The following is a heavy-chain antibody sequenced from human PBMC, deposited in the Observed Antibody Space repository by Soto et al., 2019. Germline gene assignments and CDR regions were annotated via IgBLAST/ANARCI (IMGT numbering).Heavy chain of an antibody. CDR3: AKLLIGYCSGHACGDY. CDR2: ISYDSANK. J-gene: IGHJ4*02. V-gene: IGHV3-30*18. D-gene: IGHD2-15*01. CDR1: GFTFSYG. Sequence: VQLLESGGGLIQPGGSLRLSCAASGFTFSYGIHWLRQAPGKGLEWVAYISYDSANKFYGDSVKVRFTSCRDNSKNTQFLQMNSLRAEDTAVYYCAKLLIGYCSGHACGDYWGQGTLVAVSS.